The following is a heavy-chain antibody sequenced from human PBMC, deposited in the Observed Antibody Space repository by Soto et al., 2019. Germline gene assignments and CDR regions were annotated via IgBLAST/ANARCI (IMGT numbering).Heavy chain of an antibody. J-gene: IGHJ3*01. CDR1: GDSVSSNSSA. D-gene: IGHD6-19*01. V-gene: IGHV6-1*01. CDR2: TYDRAKWNN. CDR3: ARDVAPVAGSLGDVFDV. Sequence: SQTLSLTCAISGDSVSSNSSAWNWIRQSRSRGREWLGRTYDRAKWNNDYAISVKSRITINPDTSKNQFSLQLHSVTPEDTAVYYCARDVAPVAGSLGDVFDVWGQGTMVTVSS.